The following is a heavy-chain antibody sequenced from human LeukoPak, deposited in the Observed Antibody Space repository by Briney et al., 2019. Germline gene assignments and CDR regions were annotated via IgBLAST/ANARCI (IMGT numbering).Heavy chain of an antibody. J-gene: IGHJ3*02. CDR3: VRVRSSGWPNDAFDI. CDR1: GDSISGYY. CDR2: IHSSGTT. V-gene: IGHV4-59*01. Sequence: PSETLSLTCTVSGDSISGYYWSWIRQPPGKGLEWIAFIHSSGTTNYNPSLKSRVSISVDTSNNQFSLNVNSVTAADTAVYYCVRVRSSGWPNDAFDIWGQGTMVTVSS. D-gene: IGHD6-19*01.